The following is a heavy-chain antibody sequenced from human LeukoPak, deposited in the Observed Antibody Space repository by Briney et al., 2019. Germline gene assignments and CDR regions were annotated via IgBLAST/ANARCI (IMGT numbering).Heavy chain of an antibody. CDR2: ISGSGGST. D-gene: IGHD3-9*01. CDR1: GFTFSSYA. Sequence: GSLRLSCAASGFTFSSYAMSWVRQAPGKGLEWVSAISGSGGSTYYADSVKGRFTISRDNSKNTLYLQMNSLRAEDTAVYYCAKVLRYFDWLPRLDYWGQGTLVTVSS. V-gene: IGHV3-23*01. J-gene: IGHJ4*02. CDR3: AKVLRYFDWLPRLDY.